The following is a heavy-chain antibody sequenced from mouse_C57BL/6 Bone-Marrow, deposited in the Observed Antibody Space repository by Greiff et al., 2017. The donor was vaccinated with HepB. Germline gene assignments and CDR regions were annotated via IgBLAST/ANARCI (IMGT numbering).Heavy chain of an antibody. Sequence: QVQLQQPGAELVKPGASVKLSCKASGYTFTSYWMHWVKQRPGQGLEWIGMIHPNSGSTNYNEKFKSKATLTVDKSSSTAYMQLSSLTSEDSAVYYCTRRGNYEYALYYWGQGTTLTVSS. V-gene: IGHV1-64*01. CDR2: IHPNSGST. J-gene: IGHJ2*01. CDR3: TRRGNYEYALYY. D-gene: IGHD2-4*01. CDR1: GYTFTSYW.